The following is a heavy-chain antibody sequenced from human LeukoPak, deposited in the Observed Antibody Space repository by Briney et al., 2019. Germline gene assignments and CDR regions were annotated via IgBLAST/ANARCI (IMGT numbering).Heavy chain of an antibody. CDR2: IIPIFGTP. CDR3: ATGRGIAARPDY. D-gene: IGHD6-6*01. V-gene: IGHV1-69*06. J-gene: IGHJ4*02. Sequence: ASVKVSCKASGGTFSSYAISWVRQAPGQGLEWMGGIIPIFGTPIYAQKFQGRVTMTEDTSTDTAYMELSSLRSEDTAVYYCATGRGIAARPDYWGQGTLVTVSS. CDR1: GGTFSSYA.